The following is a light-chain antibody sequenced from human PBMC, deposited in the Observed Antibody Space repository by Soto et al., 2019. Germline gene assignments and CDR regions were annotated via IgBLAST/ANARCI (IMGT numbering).Light chain of an antibody. V-gene: IGKV3-20*01. J-gene: IGKJ2*01. Sequence: FVLTQSPGTLSLSPGERATLSCRASQSVSSSYIAWYQQKPGQAPRVLIFEASKRATGIPDRFSGSGSGADFTLTISRLEPEDFAVFYCQQYGTSAFTFGQGTNLEI. CDR2: EAS. CDR1: QSVSSSY. CDR3: QQYGTSAFT.